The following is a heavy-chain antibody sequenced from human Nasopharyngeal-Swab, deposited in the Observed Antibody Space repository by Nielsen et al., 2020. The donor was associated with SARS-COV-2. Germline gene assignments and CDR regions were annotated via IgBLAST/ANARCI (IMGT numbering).Heavy chain of an antibody. J-gene: IGHJ6*02. V-gene: IGHV2-70*01. CDR3: ARIPGYSSGWYSGGMDV. Sequence: SGPTLVKPTQTLTLTCTFSGFSLSTSGMCVSWIRQPPGKAPEWLALIDWDDDKYYSTSLKTRLTISKDTSKNQVVLTMTNMDPVDTATYYCARIPGYSSGWYSGGMDVWGQGTTVTVSS. D-gene: IGHD6-19*01. CDR1: GFSLSTSGMC. CDR2: IDWDDDK.